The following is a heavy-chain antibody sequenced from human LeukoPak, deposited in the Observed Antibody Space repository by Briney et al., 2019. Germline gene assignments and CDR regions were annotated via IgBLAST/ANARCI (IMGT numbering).Heavy chain of an antibody. J-gene: IGHJ3*02. CDR1: GFTFSSYA. CDR2: ISGSGGST. Sequence: GGSLRLSCAASGFTFSSYAMSWVRQAPGKGLEWVSAISGSGGSTYYADSVKGRFTISRDNSKNTLYLQMNSLRAEDTAVYYCAKDPSGGMVVVVITAFDIWGQGTMVTVSS. V-gene: IGHV3-23*01. CDR3: AKDPSGGMVVVVITAFDI. D-gene: IGHD3-22*01.